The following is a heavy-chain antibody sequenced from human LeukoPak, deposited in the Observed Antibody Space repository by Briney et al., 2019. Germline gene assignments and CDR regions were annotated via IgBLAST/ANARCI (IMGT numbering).Heavy chain of an antibody. D-gene: IGHD3-10*01. V-gene: IGHV3-30*01. J-gene: IGHJ4*02. CDR1: GITLSSYA. Sequence: GGSLRLSCAASGITLSSYAMHWVRQAPGKGLEWLSLISSGGTDEYYADSVKGRFTISRDNSKNTLYLQLNSLRGEDTAVYYCARDSTYYYDSGSSGPHYFDNWGQGTLVTVSS. CDR3: ARDSTYYYDSGSSGPHYFDN. CDR2: ISSGGTDE.